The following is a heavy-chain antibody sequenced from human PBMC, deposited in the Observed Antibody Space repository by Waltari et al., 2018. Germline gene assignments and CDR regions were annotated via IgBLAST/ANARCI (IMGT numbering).Heavy chain of an antibody. CDR2: ISASGGT. D-gene: IGHD3-10*01. J-gene: IGHJ4*02. CDR3: ARDSITMVQGVMVY. CDR1: GITFSSYT. V-gene: IGHV3-23*01. Sequence: EVQLLESGGGLVQPGGSLTLSCAASGITFSSYTMRWVRQAPGKWLEWVSTISASGGTFYADSVKGRFTISRDNSKNTLYLQMNSLRAEDTAVYYCARDSITMVQGVMVYWGQGTLVTVSS.